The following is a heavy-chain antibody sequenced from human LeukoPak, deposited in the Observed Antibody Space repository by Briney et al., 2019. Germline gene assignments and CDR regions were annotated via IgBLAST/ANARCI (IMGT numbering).Heavy chain of an antibody. D-gene: IGHD3-3*01. CDR1: GFTFSSYG. Sequence: GGSLRLSCAASGFTFSSYGMHWVRQAPGKGLEWVAVIWYGGSNKYYADSVKGRFTISRDNSKNTLYLQMNSLRAEDTAVYYCAKDGAVRFLEYMDVWGKGTTVTVSS. CDR3: AKDGAVRFLEYMDV. V-gene: IGHV3-30*02. J-gene: IGHJ6*03. CDR2: IWYGGSNK.